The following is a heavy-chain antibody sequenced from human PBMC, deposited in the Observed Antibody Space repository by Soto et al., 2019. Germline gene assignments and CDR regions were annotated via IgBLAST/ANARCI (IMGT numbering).Heavy chain of an antibody. D-gene: IGHD2-2*01. CDR1: GGTFSSYT. J-gene: IGHJ5*02. CDR3: AVVLVPAAILENDNWFDP. CDR2: INAGNGNT. Sequence: ASVKVSCKASGGTFSSYTISWVRQAPGQGLEWMGWINAGNGNTKYSQKFQGRVTITRDTSASTAYMELSSLRSEDTAVYYCAVVLVPAAILENDNWFDPWGQGTLVTVSS. V-gene: IGHV1-3*01.